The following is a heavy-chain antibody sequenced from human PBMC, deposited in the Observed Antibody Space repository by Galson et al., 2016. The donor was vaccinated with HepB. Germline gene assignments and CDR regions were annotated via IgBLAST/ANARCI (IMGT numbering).Heavy chain of an antibody. CDR3: ARMGRVGEKYRGYFDY. CDR2: IWYDGSDK. Sequence: SLRLSCAASGFTFGSYAMNWVRQAPGKGLEWVAFIWYDGSDKNYADSVKGRFTISRDNSKNTLYLQMNSLRAEDTAVYFCARMGRVGEKYRGYFDYWGQGTLVTVSS. J-gene: IGHJ4*02. D-gene: IGHD2-21*01. CDR1: GFTFGSYA. V-gene: IGHV3-33*08.